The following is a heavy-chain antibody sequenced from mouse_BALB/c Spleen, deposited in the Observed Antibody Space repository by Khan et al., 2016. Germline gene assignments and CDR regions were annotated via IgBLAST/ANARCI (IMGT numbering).Heavy chain of an antibody. Sequence: QVQLQQSGAELVKPGASVKLSCKASGYTFTSYYMYWVKQRPGQGLEWIGEINPSNGDTNFTERFKSKATLTVDKSSSTTYMQFSSLTSEDSAVYYCTRAGDDYPFAYWGQGTLVTVSA. CDR3: TRAGDDYPFAY. CDR1: GYTFTSYY. V-gene: IGHV1S81*02. J-gene: IGHJ3*01. CDR2: INPSNGDT. D-gene: IGHD2-4*01.